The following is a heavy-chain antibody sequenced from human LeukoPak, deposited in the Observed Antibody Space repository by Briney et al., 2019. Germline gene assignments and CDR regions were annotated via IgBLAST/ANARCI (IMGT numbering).Heavy chain of an antibody. CDR2: TSSDLNVK. CDR3: AREGYYGSGSPPSSYFDY. Sequence: GGSLRLSCAASGFTFRNYVIQWVRQAPGKGLEWVAVTSSDLNVKLYADSVKGRFTISRDNSRSTLYLQMNSLRPEDTAIYYCAREGYYGSGSPPSSYFDYWGQGTLVTVSS. CDR1: GFTFRNYV. D-gene: IGHD3-10*01. V-gene: IGHV3-30-3*01. J-gene: IGHJ4*02.